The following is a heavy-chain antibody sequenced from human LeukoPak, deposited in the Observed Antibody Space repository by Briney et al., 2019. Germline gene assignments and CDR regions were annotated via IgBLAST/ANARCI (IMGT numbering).Heavy chain of an antibody. V-gene: IGHV3-23*01. CDR3: AKASVAIPQYCNS. J-gene: IGHJ5*02. D-gene: IGHD2-2*02. CDR1: GFTFGNYA. CDR2: ISGTGSST. Sequence: QTGGSLRLSCEASGFTFGNYAMNWVRQAPGKGLEWASTISGTGSSTYYADSAKGRFTISRDNSKDTLFLQLNSLTAADTAMYFCAKASVAIPQYCNSWGQGTLVTVSS.